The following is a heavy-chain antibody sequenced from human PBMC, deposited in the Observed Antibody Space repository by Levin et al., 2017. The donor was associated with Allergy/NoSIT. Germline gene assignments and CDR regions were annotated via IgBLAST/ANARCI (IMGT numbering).Heavy chain of an antibody. CDR3: ARDLVVAATGVY. J-gene: IGHJ4*02. CDR1: GFTFSSYA. V-gene: IGHV3-30-3*01. D-gene: IGHD2-15*01. CDR2: ISYDGSNK. Sequence: SCAASGFTFSSYAMHWVRQAPGKGLEWVAVISYDGSNKYYADSVKGRFTISRDNSKNTLYLQMNSLRAEDTAVYYCARDLVVAATGVYWGQGTLVTVSS.